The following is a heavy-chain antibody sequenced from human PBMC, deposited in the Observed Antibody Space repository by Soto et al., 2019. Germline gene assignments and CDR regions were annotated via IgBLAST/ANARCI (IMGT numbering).Heavy chain of an antibody. Sequence: GASVKVSCKASGYTFTSYGISWVRQAPGQGLEWMGWISAYNGNTNYAQKLQGRVTISADKSISTAYLQWSSLKASDTAMYYCARHRYEGDFWSGYNYYYYYMDVWGKGTTVTVSS. CDR3: ARHRYEGDFWSGYNYYYYYMDV. CDR1: GYTFTSYG. V-gene: IGHV1-18*01. J-gene: IGHJ6*03. CDR2: ISAYNGNT. D-gene: IGHD3-3*01.